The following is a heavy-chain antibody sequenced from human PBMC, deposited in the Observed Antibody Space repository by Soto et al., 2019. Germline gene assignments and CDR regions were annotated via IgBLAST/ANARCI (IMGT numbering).Heavy chain of an antibody. V-gene: IGHV1-46*01. CDR3: ARDPKPPLLSDRGYFQH. CDR2: INPSGGST. Sequence: QVQLVQSGAEVKKPGASVKVSCKASGYTFTSYYMHWVRQAPGPGLEWMGIINPSGGSTSYAQKFQGRVTMTRDTSTSTVYMELSSLRSEDTAVYYCARDPKPPLLSDRGYFQHWGQGTLVTVSS. D-gene: IGHD2-21*01. J-gene: IGHJ1*01. CDR1: GYTFTSYY.